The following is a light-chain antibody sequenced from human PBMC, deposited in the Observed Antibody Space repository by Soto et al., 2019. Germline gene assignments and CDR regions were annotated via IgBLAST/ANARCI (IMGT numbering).Light chain of an antibody. V-gene: IGLV2-11*01. CDR1: NSDVGGYNL. Sequence: QSALTQPRSVSGPPGQSVSISCTGTNSDVGGYNLVSWYEQLPGKAPKLIISAVSYRTSGVSDRFSGSKSGNTASLTISGLQAEDEADYYCCSYTATDAWVFGGGTKVTVL. CDR2: AVS. J-gene: IGLJ3*02. CDR3: CSYTATDAWV.